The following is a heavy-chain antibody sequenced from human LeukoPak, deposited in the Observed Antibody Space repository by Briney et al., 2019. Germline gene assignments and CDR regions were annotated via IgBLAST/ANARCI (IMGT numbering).Heavy chain of an antibody. CDR2: ISRSGSTI. CDR3: ARENYDTSGLFLSPEYFQH. D-gene: IGHD3-22*01. CDR1: GFTFSSYE. J-gene: IGHJ1*01. V-gene: IGHV3-48*03. Sequence: GGSLRLSCAASGFTFSSYEMNWVRQAPGKGLEWVSYISRSGSTIYYADSVEGRFTISRDNAKNSLYLQMNSLRAEDTAVYYCARENYDTSGLFLSPEYFQHWGQGTLVTVFS.